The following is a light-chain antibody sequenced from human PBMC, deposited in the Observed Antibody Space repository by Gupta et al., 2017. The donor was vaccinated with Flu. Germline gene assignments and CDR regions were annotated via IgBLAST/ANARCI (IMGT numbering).Light chain of an antibody. V-gene: IGLV4-60*03. Sequence: QPVVTQPSSASASLGPSVKLTCTLSSGHNNYIIAWHQQQPGKAPRYLMKVEGSGSYNKGSGVPDRFSGSRSGADRYLTISNLQSEDEADYYCETWDGNTWVFGGGTKLTVL. CDR3: ETWDGNTWV. CDR1: SGHNNYI. CDR2: VEGSGSY. J-gene: IGLJ3*02.